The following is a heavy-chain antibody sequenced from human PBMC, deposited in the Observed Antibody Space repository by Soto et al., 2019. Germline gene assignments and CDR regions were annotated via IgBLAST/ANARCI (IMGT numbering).Heavy chain of an antibody. CDR2: INAGNGNT. J-gene: IGHJ6*02. CDR1: GYTFTSYA. Sequence: SVKVSCKASGYTFTSYAMHWVRQAPGQRLEWMGWINAGNGNTKYSQKFQGRVTITRDTSASTAYMELSSLRSGDTAVYYCARVRGYSNSRADYGMDVWGQGTKVTVSS. CDR3: ARVRGYSNSRADYGMDV. V-gene: IGHV1-3*01. D-gene: IGHD4-4*01.